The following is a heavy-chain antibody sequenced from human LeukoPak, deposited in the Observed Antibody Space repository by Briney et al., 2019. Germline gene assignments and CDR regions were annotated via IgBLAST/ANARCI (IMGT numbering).Heavy chain of an antibody. CDR3: ARRCGGSCFYAFDI. CDR2: IYSGGST. CDR1: GFPVSSNY. Sequence: GGSLRLSCAASGFPVSSNYMSGVRQAPGKGLEWVSVIYSGGSTYYADSVKGRFTISRDNSKNTLYLQMNSLRAEDTAVYYCARRCGGSCFYAFDIWGQGTMVTVSS. V-gene: IGHV3-66*01. J-gene: IGHJ3*02. D-gene: IGHD2-15*01.